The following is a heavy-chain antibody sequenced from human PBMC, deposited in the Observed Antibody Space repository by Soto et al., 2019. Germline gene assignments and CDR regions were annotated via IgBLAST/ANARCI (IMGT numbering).Heavy chain of an antibody. Sequence: GGSLRLSCAASGFGLSSYAVSWFRQAPGKGLEWVSVISGSGGATYYADSVKGRFTISRDNSKNTLYLQMNSVRAEDTAVYYCAKSTWDDLPPSFWGQGTPVTVSS. V-gene: IGHV3-23*01. CDR3: AKSTWDDLPPSF. CDR1: GFGLSSYA. CDR2: ISGSGGAT. J-gene: IGHJ4*02. D-gene: IGHD1-26*01.